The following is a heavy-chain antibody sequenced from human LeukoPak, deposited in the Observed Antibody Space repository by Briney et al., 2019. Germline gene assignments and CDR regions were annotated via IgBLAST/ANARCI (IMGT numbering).Heavy chain of an antibody. CDR3: ARRRYYDGSGYLE. J-gene: IGHJ1*01. Sequence: MSSETLSLTCAVYGGSFSGYYWSWIRQPPGKGLEWIGTIYYSGRTYYSPSLKSRVTMSVDPSNNQFPLNLRSVTAADTALYYCARRRYYDGSGYLEWGQGTLLSVSS. CDR1: GGSFSGYY. V-gene: IGHV4-34*01. CDR2: IYYSGRT. D-gene: IGHD3-22*01.